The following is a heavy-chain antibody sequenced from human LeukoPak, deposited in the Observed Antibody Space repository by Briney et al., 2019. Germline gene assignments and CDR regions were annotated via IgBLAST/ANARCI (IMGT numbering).Heavy chain of an antibody. D-gene: IGHD1-26*01. J-gene: IGHJ4*02. V-gene: IGHV3-7*01. CDR2: IKQDGAEK. Sequence: PGGSLRLSCAASGFRFGDYWMTWARHIPGKGLEWVANIKQDGAEKHYAGSVEGRFIISRDNAKNSLFLEMDSLKVEDTAVYYCARVGAWDLQRVFEYWGQGTLVTVSS. CDR1: GFRFGDYW. CDR3: ARVGAWDLQRVFEY.